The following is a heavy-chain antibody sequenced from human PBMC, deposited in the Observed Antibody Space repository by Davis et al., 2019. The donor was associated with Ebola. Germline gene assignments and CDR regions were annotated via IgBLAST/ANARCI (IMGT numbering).Heavy chain of an antibody. D-gene: IGHD1-26*01. CDR1: GGAFSNYA. V-gene: IGHV1-69*13. CDR3: ARDSGTYSHSYYYGMDV. CDR2: IIPLFGAP. Sequence: SVKVSCKASGGAFSNYAIAWVRQAPGQGLEWMGGIIPLFGAPNYAQKFQGRVTITADESTSTAYMELSSLRSEDTAVYYCARDSGTYSHSYYYGMDVWGQGTTVTVSS. J-gene: IGHJ6*02.